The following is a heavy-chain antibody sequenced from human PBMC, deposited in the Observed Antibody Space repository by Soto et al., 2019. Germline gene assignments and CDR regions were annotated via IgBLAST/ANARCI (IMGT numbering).Heavy chain of an antibody. D-gene: IGHD6-19*01. J-gene: IGHJ4*02. Sequence: QVQLVESGGGVVQPGRSLRLSCAASGFTFSSYGMHWVRQAPGKGLEWVAVIWYDGSNKYYADSVKGRFTISRDNSKNTLYLQMNSMRVEDTAVYYCARDRYSSGWYDLGCWGQGTLVTVSS. CDR3: ARDRYSSGWYDLGC. CDR1: GFTFSSYG. CDR2: IWYDGSNK. V-gene: IGHV3-33*01.